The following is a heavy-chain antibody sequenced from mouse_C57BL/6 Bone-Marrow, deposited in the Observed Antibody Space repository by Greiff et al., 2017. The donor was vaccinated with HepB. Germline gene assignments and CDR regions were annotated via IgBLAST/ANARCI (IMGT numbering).Heavy chain of an antibody. J-gene: IGHJ2*01. V-gene: IGHV1-55*01. CDR3: ARRIYYYGSSDYFDY. CDR2: IYPGSGST. CDR1: GYTFTSYW. Sequence: QVQLQQPGAELVKPGASVKMSCKASGYTFTSYWITWVKQRPGQGLEWIGDIYPGSGSTNYNEKFKSKATLTVDTSSSTAYMQLSSLNSEDSAVYYCARRIYYYGSSDYFDYWGQGTTLTVSS. D-gene: IGHD1-1*01.